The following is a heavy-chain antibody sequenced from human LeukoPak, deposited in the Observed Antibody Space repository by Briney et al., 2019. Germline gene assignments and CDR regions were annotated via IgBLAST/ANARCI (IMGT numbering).Heavy chain of an antibody. D-gene: IGHD4-11*01. CDR1: GFTFSSYA. CDR2: ISGSGGST. J-gene: IGHJ4*02. CDR3: ARDGLGSSYYY. V-gene: IGHV3-23*01. Sequence: PGGSLRLSCAASGFTFSSYAMTWVRQAPGKGLEWVSIISGSGGSTSYADSVKGRFTISRDNSKNTLYLQMSSLRADDTAVYYCARDGLGSSYYYWGQGTLVTVSS.